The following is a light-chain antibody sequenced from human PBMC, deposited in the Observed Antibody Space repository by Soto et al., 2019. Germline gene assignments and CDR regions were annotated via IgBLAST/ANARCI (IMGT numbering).Light chain of an antibody. J-gene: IGKJ2*01. V-gene: IGKV3-11*01. CDR1: QSVSSY. CDR2: DAS. Sequence: EIVLTQSPPTLSLSPGESATLSGRASQSVSSYFSWYQQKPGQAPRLVIYDASNRATGIPPRFSGSGSGTDFTLTISSLEPEDFAVYYCQQRINWPPMFTFGQGTKLEIK. CDR3: QQRINWPPMFT.